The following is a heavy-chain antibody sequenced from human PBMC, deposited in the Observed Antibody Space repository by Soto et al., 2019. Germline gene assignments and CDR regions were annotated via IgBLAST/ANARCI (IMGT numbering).Heavy chain of an antibody. D-gene: IGHD2-15*01. Sequence: ASVKVSCKASGYTFTSYDINWVRQATGQGLEWMGWMNPNSGNTGYAQNFRGRVTLTRNTSISTAYMELSSLRSEDTAVYYCAREVVAATTYWFDPWGQGTLVTVSS. CDR1: GYTFTSYD. J-gene: IGHJ5*02. V-gene: IGHV1-8*01. CDR3: AREVVAATTYWFDP. CDR2: MNPNSGNT.